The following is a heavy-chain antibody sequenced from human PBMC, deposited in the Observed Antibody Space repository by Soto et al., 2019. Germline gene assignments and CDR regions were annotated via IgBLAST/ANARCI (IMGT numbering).Heavy chain of an antibody. CDR2: IYWDDAK. CDR1: GFSLSTSGVG. D-gene: IGHD5-12*01. Sequence: QITLKESGPTLVKPTQTLTLTCTFSGFSLSTSGVGVGWIRQPPGKALEWLALIYWDDAKRYSPSLKSRLTITKDTSKNQVVLTMTKMDPVDTATYYCDRQRNSGYVGGDAFDIWVHGTMVTVSS. V-gene: IGHV2-5*02. CDR3: DRQRNSGYVGGDAFDI. J-gene: IGHJ3*02.